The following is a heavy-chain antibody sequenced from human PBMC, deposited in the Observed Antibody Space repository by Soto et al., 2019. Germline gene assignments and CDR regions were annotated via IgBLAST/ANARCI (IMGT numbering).Heavy chain of an antibody. J-gene: IGHJ4*02. CDR2: IIPILGIA. D-gene: IGHD5-12*01. Sequence: QVQLVQSGAEVKKPGSSVKVSCKASGGTFSSYTISWVRQAPGQGLEWMGRIIPILGIANYAQKFQGRVTITADKSTSTAYMELSSLRSEDTAVYYCARDLRQEMATPGFDYWGQGTLVTVSS. CDR1: GGTFSSYT. CDR3: ARDLRQEMATPGFDY. V-gene: IGHV1-69*08.